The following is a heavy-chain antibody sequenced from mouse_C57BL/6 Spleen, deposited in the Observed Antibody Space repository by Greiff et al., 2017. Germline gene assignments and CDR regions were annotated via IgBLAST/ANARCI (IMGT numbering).Heavy chain of an antibody. Sequence: EVKLMESGGGLVKPGGSLKLSCAASGFTFSSYTMSWVRQTPEKRLEWVATISGGGGNTYYPASVKGRFTISRDNAKNTLYLQMSSLRSEDTALXYCARGNYDYDWFAYWGQGTLVTVSA. CDR1: GFTFSSYT. CDR3: ARGNYDYDWFAY. CDR2: ISGGGGNT. D-gene: IGHD2-4*01. J-gene: IGHJ3*01. V-gene: IGHV5-9*01.